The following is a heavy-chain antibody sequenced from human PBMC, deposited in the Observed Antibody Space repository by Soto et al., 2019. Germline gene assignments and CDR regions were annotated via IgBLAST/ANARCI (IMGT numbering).Heavy chain of an antibody. CDR1: GGSISSYY. V-gene: IGHV4-59*01. CDR2: IYYSGST. J-gene: IGHJ6*02. Sequence: SETLSLTCTVSGGSISSYYWSWIRQPPGKGLEWIGYIYYSGSTNYNPSLKSRVTISVDTSKNQFSLKLSSVTAADTAVYYCARIDSDYYYGIDVWGQGTTVTVSS. CDR3: ARIDSDYYYGIDV.